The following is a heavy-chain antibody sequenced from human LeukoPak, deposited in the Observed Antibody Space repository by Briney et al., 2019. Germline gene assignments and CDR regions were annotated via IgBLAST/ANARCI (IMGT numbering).Heavy chain of an antibody. D-gene: IGHD3-16*01. CDR2: IKRKTDGGTT. CDR3: TTDDYGY. J-gene: IGHJ4*02. Sequence: GGSLRLSCAASGFTFSNAWMSWVRQTPGKGLQWVGRIKRKTDGGTTDYAAPVKGRLTISRDDSKNTLHLQMNSLKTEDTAVYYCTTDDYGYWGQGTLVTVSS. CDR1: GFTFSNAW. V-gene: IGHV3-15*01.